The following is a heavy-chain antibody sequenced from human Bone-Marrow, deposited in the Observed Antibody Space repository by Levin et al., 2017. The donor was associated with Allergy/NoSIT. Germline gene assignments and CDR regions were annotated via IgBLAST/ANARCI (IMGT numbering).Heavy chain of an antibody. CDR1: GFSLEEYN. CDR2: ITWDSTDT. V-gene: IGHV3-43*01. J-gene: IGHJ4*02. D-gene: IGHD5-18*01. Sequence: GESLKISCSVSGFSLEEYNMHWLRQVPGKRLEWVSLITWDSTDTYYADSVKGRFTISRDNSKNSLYLQMNSLRSEDTALYYCARDGDTVMVTLYYFDYWGQGTQVTVSS. CDR3: ARDGDTVMVTLYYFDY.